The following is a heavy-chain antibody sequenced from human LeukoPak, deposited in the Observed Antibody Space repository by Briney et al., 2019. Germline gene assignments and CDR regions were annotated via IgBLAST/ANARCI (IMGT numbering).Heavy chain of an antibody. CDR2: ISYDGSNK. Sequence: GGSLRLSCAASGFTFSSYAMHWVRQAPGKGLEWVAVISYDGSNKYYADSVKGRFTISRDNSKNTLYLQMNSLRAEDTAVYYCARERWLQPGGFDYWGQGTLVTVSS. CDR3: ARERWLQPGGFDY. D-gene: IGHD5-24*01. V-gene: IGHV3-30*04. J-gene: IGHJ4*02. CDR1: GFTFSSYA.